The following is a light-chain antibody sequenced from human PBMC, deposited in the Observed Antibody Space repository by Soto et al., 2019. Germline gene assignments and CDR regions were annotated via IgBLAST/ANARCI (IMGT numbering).Light chain of an antibody. J-gene: IGLJ2*01. V-gene: IGLV2-14*01. CDR3: SSFTSTITLV. CDR2: QVN. CDR1: TSDIGAYNF. Sequence: QSVLTQPASVSGSPGQSITISCTGTTSDIGAYNFVSWYQHHPGKAPQLMIYQVNNRPSGVSNRFSGSKSGNTASLTISGLQAEDEADYYCSSFTSTITLVFGGGTKLTVL.